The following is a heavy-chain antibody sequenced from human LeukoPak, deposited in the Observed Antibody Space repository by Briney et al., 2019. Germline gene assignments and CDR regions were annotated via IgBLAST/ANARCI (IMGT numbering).Heavy chain of an antibody. J-gene: IGHJ4*02. V-gene: IGHV3-21*01. CDR1: GFTFSSYA. CDR2: ISSSSSYI. CDR3: ATQKGYCSGGSCVGY. D-gene: IGHD2-15*01. Sequence: PGGSLRLSCAASGFTFSSYAMSWVRQAPGKGLEWVSSISSSSSYIYYADSVKGRFTISRDNAKNSLYLQMNSLRAEDTAVYYCATQKGYCSGGSCVGYWGQGTLVTVSS.